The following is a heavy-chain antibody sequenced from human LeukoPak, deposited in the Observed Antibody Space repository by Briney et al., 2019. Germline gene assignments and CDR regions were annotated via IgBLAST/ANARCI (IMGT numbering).Heavy chain of an antibody. Sequence: GGSLRLSCAASGCTFSSYAMSWVRQAPGKGLEWVSAISGSGGSTYYADSVKGRFTISRDNSKNTLYLQMNSLRAEDTAVYYCAKGDCSSTSCYSGYWGQGTLVTVSS. V-gene: IGHV3-23*01. J-gene: IGHJ4*02. CDR2: ISGSGGST. CDR3: AKGDCSSTSCYSGY. CDR1: GCTFSSYA. D-gene: IGHD2-2*02.